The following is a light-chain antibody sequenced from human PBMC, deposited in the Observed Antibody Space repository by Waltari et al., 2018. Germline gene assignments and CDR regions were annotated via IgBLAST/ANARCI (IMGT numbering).Light chain of an antibody. CDR2: EVS. Sequence: QSALTQPASVSGSPGQSITISCTGTNSDVGSYDRVTWYQQHPGKAHKVMISEVSKRPSVVSNLFAGSKAGNTASLTISGLQAEDEADYYCCSYAGSSTFDWVFGGGTKLTVL. J-gene: IGLJ3*02. CDR1: NSDVGSYDR. V-gene: IGLV2-23*02. CDR3: CSYAGSSTFDWV.